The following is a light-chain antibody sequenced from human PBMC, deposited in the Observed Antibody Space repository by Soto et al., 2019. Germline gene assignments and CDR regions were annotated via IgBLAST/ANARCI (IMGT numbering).Light chain of an antibody. CDR3: HQYNTWPLS. J-gene: IGKJ3*01. CDR2: AAS. Sequence: EIVMTQSPATLSVSTGERATLSCRASQNVGTNLAWYQQKPGQAPRLVIYAASTGATGFPARFSGSGSGTEFTLTISSLESEDSAPYYCHQYNTWPLSFGPGTKVEIK. V-gene: IGKV3-15*01. CDR1: QNVGTN.